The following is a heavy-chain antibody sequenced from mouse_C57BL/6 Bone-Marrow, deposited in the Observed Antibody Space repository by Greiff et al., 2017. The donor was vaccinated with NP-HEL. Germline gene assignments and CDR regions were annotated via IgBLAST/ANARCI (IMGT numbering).Heavy chain of an antibody. CDR2: IRNKANGYTT. J-gene: IGHJ2*01. Sequence: EVKLMESGGGLVQPGGSLSLSCAASGFTFTDYYMSWVRQPPGKALEWLGFIRNKANGYTTEYSASVKGRFTISRDNSQSILYLQMNALRAEDSATYYCARFPTVVEYYFDYWGQGTTLTVSS. V-gene: IGHV7-3*01. D-gene: IGHD1-1*01. CDR3: ARFPTVVEYYFDY. CDR1: GFTFTDYY.